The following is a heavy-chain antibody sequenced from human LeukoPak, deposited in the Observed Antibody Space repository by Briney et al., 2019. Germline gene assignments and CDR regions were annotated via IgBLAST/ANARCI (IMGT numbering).Heavy chain of an antibody. J-gene: IGHJ4*02. D-gene: IGHD2-15*01. Sequence: SETLSLTCTVSGGSISSYYWNWIRQPPGKGLEWIGQIRHSGSTNYNPSLKSRVIMSVDTSKSQFSLKLDSVSAADTAVYYCARERDCSGTGCYIDHWGQGTLVTVSS. CDR2: IRHSGST. V-gene: IGHV4-59*12. CDR3: ARERDCSGTGCYIDH. CDR1: GGSISSYY.